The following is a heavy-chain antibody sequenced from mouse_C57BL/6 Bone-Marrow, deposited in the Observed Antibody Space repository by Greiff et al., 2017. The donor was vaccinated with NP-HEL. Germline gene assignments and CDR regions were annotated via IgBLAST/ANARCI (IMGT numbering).Heavy chain of an antibody. CDR2: ISSGGDYI. V-gene: IGHV5-9-1*02. D-gene: IGHD2-3*01. CDR1: GFTFSSYA. J-gene: IGHJ3*01. CDR3: TRDGGPWFAY. Sequence: EVMLVESGEGLVKPGGSLKLSCAASGFTFSSYAMSWVRQTPEKRLEWVAYISSGGDYIYYADTVKGRFTISIDNARNTDYLQMSSLKSEDTAMYYCTRDGGPWFAYWGKGNLVTVSA.